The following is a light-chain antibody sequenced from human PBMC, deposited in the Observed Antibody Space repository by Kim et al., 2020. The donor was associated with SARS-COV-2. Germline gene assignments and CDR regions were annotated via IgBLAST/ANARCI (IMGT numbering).Light chain of an antibody. CDR3: QQYYVTPRT. V-gene: IGKV4-1*01. J-gene: IGKJ2*01. CDR2: WAS. Sequence: DIVMTQSPDSLAVSLGERATINCKSSQSILYSSNNENFLAWYQLKPGQPPELLIYWASTRESGVPDRFSGSGSGTDFTLTISSLQSEDVAVYYCQQYYVTPRTFGQGTKLEI. CDR1: QSILYSSNNENF.